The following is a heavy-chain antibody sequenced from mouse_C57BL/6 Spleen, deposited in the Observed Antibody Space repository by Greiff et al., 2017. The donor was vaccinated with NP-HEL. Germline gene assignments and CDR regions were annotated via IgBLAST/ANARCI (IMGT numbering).Heavy chain of an antibody. D-gene: IGHD3-2*02. CDR2: IDPSDSYT. J-gene: IGHJ3*01. CDR1: GYTFTSYW. Sequence: VKLQQPGAELVMPGASVKLSCKASGYTFTSYWMHWVKQRPGQGLEWIGEIDPSDSYTNYNQKFKGKSTLTVDKSSSTAYMQLSSLTSEDSAVYYCAADSSGSLAYWGQGTLVTVSA. CDR3: AADSSGSLAY. V-gene: IGHV1-69*01.